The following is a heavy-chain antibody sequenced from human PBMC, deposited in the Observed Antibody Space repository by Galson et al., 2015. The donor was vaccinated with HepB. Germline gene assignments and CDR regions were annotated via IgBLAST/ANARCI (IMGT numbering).Heavy chain of an antibody. J-gene: IGHJ6*03. CDR2: ISYDGSNK. V-gene: IGHV3-30*03. Sequence: SLRLSCAASGFAFSSYGMHWVRQAPGKGLEWVAVISYDGSNKYSADSVKGRFTISRGNAKNSLYLQMNSLRAEDTAVYYCARSYNYYYMDVWGEGTTVTVSS. CDR3: ARSYNYYYMDV. D-gene: IGHD3-16*01. CDR1: GFAFSSYG.